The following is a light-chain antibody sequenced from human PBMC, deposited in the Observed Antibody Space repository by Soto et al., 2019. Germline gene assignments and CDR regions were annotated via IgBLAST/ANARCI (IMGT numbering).Light chain of an antibody. CDR2: GAS. V-gene: IGKV3-15*01. CDR3: QQYNNWPRT. J-gene: IGKJ1*01. Sequence: EIVMTQSPATLSVSPGERATLSCRASQSVSGNLTWYQQKPGQAPRLLIYGASTRATGIPARFSGSGSGTEFTLTISSLQSEDFAVYYCQQYNNWPRTFGQGTKVEIK. CDR1: QSVSGN.